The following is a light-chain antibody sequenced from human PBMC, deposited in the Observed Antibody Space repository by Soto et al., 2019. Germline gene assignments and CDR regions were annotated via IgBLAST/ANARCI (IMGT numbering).Light chain of an antibody. J-gene: IGKJ1*01. CDR1: QSVSSSY. CDR3: QQYGNSRGT. V-gene: IGKV3-20*01. CDR2: NAS. Sequence: EIVLTQSPGTLSLSPGERATLSCRASQSVSSSYLAWYQQKPGQAPRLLIYNASSRATGIPDRFSGSGSGTDLTLTISRLEPEDFAVYYCQQYGNSRGTFGQGTKVDIK.